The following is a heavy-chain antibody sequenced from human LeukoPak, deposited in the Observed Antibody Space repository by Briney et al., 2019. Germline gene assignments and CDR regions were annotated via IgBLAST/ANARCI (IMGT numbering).Heavy chain of an antibody. CDR3: ARYYSHTSAWSEGGLDQ. J-gene: IGHJ4*02. V-gene: IGHV3-30*04. CDR1: GFTFSSYA. CDR2: ISYDGSNK. Sequence: PGRSLRLSCAASGFTFSSYAMHWVRQAPGKGLEWVAVISYDGSNKYYADSVKGRFTISRDNSKNTLYLQMNSLRAEDTAVYYCARYYSHTSAWSEGGLDQWGQGTLVTVSS. D-gene: IGHD6-19*01.